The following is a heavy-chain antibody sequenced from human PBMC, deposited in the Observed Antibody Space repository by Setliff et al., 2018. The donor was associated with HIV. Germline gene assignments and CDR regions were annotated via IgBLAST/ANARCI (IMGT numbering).Heavy chain of an antibody. J-gene: IGHJ1*01. V-gene: IGHV3-15*07. CDR3: TTKPPAADFQH. CDR1: GFTFSNAW. Sequence: PGGSLRLSCAASGFTFSNAWMNWVRQAPGKGLEWVGRIKSKTDGGTTDYAAPVKGRFTISRDDSKNTLYLQMNSLKSEDTAIYYCTTKPPAADFQHWGQGTLVTVSS. CDR2: IKSKTDGGTT. D-gene: IGHD2-2*01.